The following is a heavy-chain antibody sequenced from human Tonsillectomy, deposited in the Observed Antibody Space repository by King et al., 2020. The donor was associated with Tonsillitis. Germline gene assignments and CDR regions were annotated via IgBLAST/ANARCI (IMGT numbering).Heavy chain of an antibody. V-gene: IGHV1-3*01. CDR2: INAGNGNT. Sequence: QLVQSGAEVKKPGASGKVSCKASGYTFADYTIHWVRQAPGQRLEWMGWINAGNGNTKFSQKFQGRVTITRDTSASTAYMELSSLRSADTAVYYCARDDPFTSGTYFNAHFDYWGQGTLVTVSS. CDR3: ARDDPFTSGTYFNAHFDY. J-gene: IGHJ4*02. CDR1: GYTFADYT. D-gene: IGHD3-10*01.